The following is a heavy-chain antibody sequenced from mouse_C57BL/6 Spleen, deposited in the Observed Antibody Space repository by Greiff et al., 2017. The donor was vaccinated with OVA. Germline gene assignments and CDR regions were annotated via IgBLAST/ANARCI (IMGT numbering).Heavy chain of an antibody. CDR3: TGIYYRGGAWFAY. CDR1: GFTFSNYW. CDR2: IRLKSDNYAT. Sequence: EVNLVESGGGLVQPGGSMKLSCVASGFTFSNYWMNWVRQSPEKGLEWVAQIRLKSDNYATHYAESVKGRFTISRDDSKSSVYLQMNNLRAEDTGIYYCTGIYYRGGAWFAYWGQGTLVTVSA. J-gene: IGHJ3*01. V-gene: IGHV6-3*01. D-gene: IGHD2-12*01.